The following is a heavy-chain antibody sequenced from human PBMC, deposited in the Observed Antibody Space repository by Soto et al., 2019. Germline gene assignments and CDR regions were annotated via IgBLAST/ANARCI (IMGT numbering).Heavy chain of an antibody. V-gene: IGHV2-5*02. CDR2: IYWDDDK. CDR3: AHSASYCIYGNCYSGFDY. CDR1: GFSLSTSGVG. D-gene: IGHD2-15*01. J-gene: IGHJ4*02. Sequence: QITLKESGPTLVNPTQTLTLTCTFSGFSLSTSGVGVGWIRQPPGKALEWLALIYWDDDKRYSPSLKSRLTITKDTSKTQVVLTMTNMDPVDTATYYWAHSASYCIYGNCYSGFDYWGQGTLVTVSS.